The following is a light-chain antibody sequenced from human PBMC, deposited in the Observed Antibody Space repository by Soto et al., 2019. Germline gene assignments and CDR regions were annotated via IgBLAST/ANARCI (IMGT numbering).Light chain of an antibody. V-gene: IGLV7-46*01. CDR2: DTS. CDR3: LLSYRGALVV. Sequence: QAVVTQEPSLTVPPGGTVTLTCGSSTGAVTSGHYPYWFQQKPGQAPRTLIYDTSNKHSWTPARFSGSLLGGKAALTLSGAQPEDEAEYYCLLSYRGALVVFGGGTKLTVL. J-gene: IGLJ2*01. CDR1: TGAVTSGHY.